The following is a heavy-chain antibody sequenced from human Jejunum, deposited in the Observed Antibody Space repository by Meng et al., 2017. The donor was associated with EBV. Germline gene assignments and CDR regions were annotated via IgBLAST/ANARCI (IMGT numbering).Heavy chain of an antibody. Sequence: LPHSSSDPATPSTPPSLTCASSGYSVSRNPATWDWIRQSPSRGLEWLGRTYYRSKLYNHYAVSVKSRITVNPDTSKNQFSLQLISVTPEDTAVYYFASRLQTEGFDWWGQGTLVTVSS. CDR1: GYSVSRNPAT. CDR3: ASRLQTEGFDW. V-gene: IGHV6-1*01. J-gene: IGHJ4*02. CDR2: TYYRSKLYN. D-gene: IGHD5-18*01.